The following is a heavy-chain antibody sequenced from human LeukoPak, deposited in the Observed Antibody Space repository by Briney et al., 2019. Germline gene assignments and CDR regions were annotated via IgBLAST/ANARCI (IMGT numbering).Heavy chain of an antibody. CDR3: ARGRWGPFDY. V-gene: IGHV4-59*01. CDR1: GGPISNYY. J-gene: IGHJ4*02. CDR2: IYYSGST. D-gene: IGHD7-27*01. Sequence: PSETLSLTCTVSGGPISNYYWSWIRQPPGKGLEWIGYIYYSGSTNYNPSLKSRVTISVDTSKNQFSLKLSSVTAADTAVYYCARGRWGPFDYWGQGTLVTVSS.